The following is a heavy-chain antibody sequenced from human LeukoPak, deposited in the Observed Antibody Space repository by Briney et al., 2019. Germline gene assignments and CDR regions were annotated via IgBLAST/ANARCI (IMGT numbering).Heavy chain of an antibody. CDR1: GGSISSGGYF. CDR3: ARGTYSSGWSLGFDP. D-gene: IGHD6-19*01. Sequence: SETLSLTCTVSGGSISSGGYFWSWIRQHPGKGLGWIGYSYYGGSTYYNPSLKSRLTISVDTSENQFSLRLTSVTAADTAVYYCARGTYSSGWSLGFDPWGQGTLVTVSS. V-gene: IGHV4-31*03. J-gene: IGHJ5*02. CDR2: SYYGGST.